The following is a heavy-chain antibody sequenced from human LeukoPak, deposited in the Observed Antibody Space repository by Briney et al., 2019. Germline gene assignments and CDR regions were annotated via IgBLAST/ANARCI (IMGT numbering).Heavy chain of an antibody. D-gene: IGHD5-12*01. CDR1: GGSISSYY. CDR2: IYYSGST. CDR3: ARVGAEFGSGYDDAFDI. V-gene: IGHV4-59*01. J-gene: IGHJ3*02. Sequence: SETLSLTCTVSGGSISSYYWSWIRQPPGKGLEWIGYIYYSGSTNYNPSLKSRVTKSVDTSKNQFSLKLSSVTAADTAVYYCARVGAEFGSGYDDAFDIWGQGTMVAVSS.